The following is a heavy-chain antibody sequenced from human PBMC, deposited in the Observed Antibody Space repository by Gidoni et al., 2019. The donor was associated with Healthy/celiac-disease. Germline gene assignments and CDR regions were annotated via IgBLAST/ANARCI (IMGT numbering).Heavy chain of an antibody. Sequence: QVQLVQSGAEVKKPGSSVKVACKASGGTFSSYAISCVRQAPGQGLEWMGRIIPILGIANYAQKFQGRVTITADKSTSTAYMELSSLRSEDTAVYYCASSKIYYYGSGSYSPNYYYYGMDVWGQGTTVTVSS. CDR1: GGTFSSYA. CDR2: IIPILGIA. J-gene: IGHJ6*02. CDR3: ASSKIYYYGSGSYSPNYYYYGMDV. V-gene: IGHV1-69*04. D-gene: IGHD3-10*01.